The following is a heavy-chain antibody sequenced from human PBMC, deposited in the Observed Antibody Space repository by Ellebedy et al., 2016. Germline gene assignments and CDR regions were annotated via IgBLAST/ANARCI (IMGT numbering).Heavy chain of an antibody. CDR1: GGSISSGGYY. Sequence: LRLXXTVSGGSISSGGYYWSWIRQHPGKGLEWIGYIYYSGSTYYNPSLKSRVTISVDTSKNQFSLKLSSVTAADTAVYYCARERVSNPYYYYGMDVWGQGTTVTVSS. CDR3: ARERVSNPYYYYGMDV. D-gene: IGHD3-10*01. CDR2: IYYSGST. V-gene: IGHV4-31*03. J-gene: IGHJ6*02.